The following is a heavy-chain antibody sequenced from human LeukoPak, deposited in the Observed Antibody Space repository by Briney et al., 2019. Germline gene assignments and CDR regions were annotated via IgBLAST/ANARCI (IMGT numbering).Heavy chain of an antibody. CDR2: IYYSGST. V-gene: IGHV4-61*08. CDR3: ARLPGNWGGPFDY. D-gene: IGHD7-27*01. J-gene: IGHJ4*02. CDR1: GGSISSGGYY. Sequence: SETLSLTCTVSGGSISSGGYYWSWIRQPPGKGLEWIGYIYYSGSTNYNPSLKSRVTISVDTSKNQFSLKLSSVTAADTAVYYCARLPGNWGGPFDYWGQGTLVTVSS.